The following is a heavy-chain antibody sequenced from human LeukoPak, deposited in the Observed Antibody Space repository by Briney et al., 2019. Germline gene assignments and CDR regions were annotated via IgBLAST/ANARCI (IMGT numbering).Heavy chain of an antibody. CDR3: ARVVGWMGFDY. Sequence: GGSLRLSCAASGFTFSSYAMHWVRQAPGKGLEWVAVISYDGSNKYYADSVKGRFTISRDSSKNTLYLQMNSLRAEDTAVYYCARVVGWMGFDYWGQGTLVTVSS. D-gene: IGHD2-2*03. J-gene: IGHJ4*02. CDR2: ISYDGSNK. V-gene: IGHV3-30-3*01. CDR1: GFTFSSYA.